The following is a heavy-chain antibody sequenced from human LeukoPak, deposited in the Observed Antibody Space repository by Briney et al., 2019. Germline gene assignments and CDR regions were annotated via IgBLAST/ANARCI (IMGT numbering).Heavy chain of an antibody. CDR2: IKQDGSET. Sequence: GGSLRLSCAASRFTFSTYWMSWVRQAPGKGLEWVANIKQDGSETYYVDSVKGRFTIFRDNAKNSLYLQMNSLRGEDTAVYYCARLEPAWGYFEYWGQGTLVTVSS. CDR3: ARLEPAWGYFEY. V-gene: IGHV3-7*01. J-gene: IGHJ4*02. D-gene: IGHD2-2*01. CDR1: RFTFSTYW.